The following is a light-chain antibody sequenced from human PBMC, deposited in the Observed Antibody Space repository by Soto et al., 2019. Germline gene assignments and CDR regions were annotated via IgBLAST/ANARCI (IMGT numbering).Light chain of an antibody. V-gene: IGKV1-5*03. CDR1: QKIIRW. Sequence: DIQLTQSPSTLSASVGDRVTITCRASQKIIRWLAWYQQKPGRAPNLLIYKASTLERGVSSRFSGGGSETEFTLTISSLQPDDFATYYCQQYNSYSALSFGGGTKVEIK. CDR2: KAS. CDR3: QQYNSYSALS. J-gene: IGKJ4*01.